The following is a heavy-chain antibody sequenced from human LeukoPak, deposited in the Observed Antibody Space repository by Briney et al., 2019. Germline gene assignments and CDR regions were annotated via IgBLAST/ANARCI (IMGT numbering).Heavy chain of an antibody. CDR2: IVVGSGNT. V-gene: IGHV1-58*01. J-gene: IGHJ4*02. CDR1: GFTFTSSA. Sequence: SVKVSCKASGFTFTSSAVQWVRQARGQRLEWIGWIVVGSGNTNYAQKFQERVTITRDMSTSTAYMGLSSLRSEDTAVYYCAALQGPYSSSWYEPFDYWGQGTLVTVSS. CDR3: AALQGPYSSSWYEPFDY. D-gene: IGHD6-13*01.